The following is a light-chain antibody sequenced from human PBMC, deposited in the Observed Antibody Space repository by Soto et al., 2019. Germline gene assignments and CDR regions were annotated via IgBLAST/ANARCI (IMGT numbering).Light chain of an antibody. Sequence: QSVLTQPPSVSGAPGQRVTLSCTGSSSNIGANYDVHWYQQLPGTAPKLLIYGNSNRPSGVPDRFSGSKSGTSASLAITGLQAEDEADYYCQSYDSRLSGVVFGGGTKLTVL. CDR2: GNS. J-gene: IGLJ2*01. CDR1: SSNIGANYD. CDR3: QSYDSRLSGVV. V-gene: IGLV1-40*01.